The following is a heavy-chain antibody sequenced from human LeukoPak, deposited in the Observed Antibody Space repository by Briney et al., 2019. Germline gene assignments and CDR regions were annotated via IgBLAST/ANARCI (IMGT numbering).Heavy chain of an antibody. CDR1: GFSFSSYE. V-gene: IGHV3-48*03. J-gene: IGHJ4*02. Sequence: PGGSLRLSCAASGFSFSSYEMNWVRQTPGKGLEWVSFISSSGDSIYYADSVKGRFTISRDNAKNSLYLQMNSLRVEDVAVYYCARDTDYQLLIDYWGQGTLVTVSS. CDR3: ARDTDYQLLIDY. CDR2: ISSSGDSI. D-gene: IGHD2-2*01.